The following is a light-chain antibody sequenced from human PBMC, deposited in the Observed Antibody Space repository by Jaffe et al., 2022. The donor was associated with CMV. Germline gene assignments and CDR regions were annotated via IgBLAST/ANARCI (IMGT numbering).Light chain of an antibody. CDR1: QIVSTS. Sequence: EIVLTQSPATLSLSPGERATLSCRASQIVSTSLAWYQQKPGQAPRLLIYDASNRATGIPARFSGSGSGTDFTLTISSLEPEDFAVYYCQQRIDWPLTFGQGTRLEIK. V-gene: IGKV3-11*01. CDR2: DAS. J-gene: IGKJ5*01. CDR3: QQRIDWPLT.